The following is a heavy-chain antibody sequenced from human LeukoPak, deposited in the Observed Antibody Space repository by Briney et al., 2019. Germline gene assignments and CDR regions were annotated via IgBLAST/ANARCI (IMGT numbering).Heavy chain of an antibody. CDR2: INPNSGGT. D-gene: IGHD3-3*01. CDR1: GYTFTGYY. CDR3: ARATAGLASYYDFWSGYQYFDY. J-gene: IGHJ4*02. Sequence: ASVKVSCKASGYTFTGYYMHWVRQAPGQGLEWMGWINPNSGGTNYAQKFQGRVTMTRDTSISTAYMELSRLRSDDTAVYYCARATAGLASYYDFWSGYQYFDYWGQGTLVTVSS. V-gene: IGHV1-2*02.